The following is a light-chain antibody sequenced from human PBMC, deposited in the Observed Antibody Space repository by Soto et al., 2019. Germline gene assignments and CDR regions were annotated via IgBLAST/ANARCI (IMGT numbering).Light chain of an antibody. V-gene: IGLV2-8*01. CDR3: SSYAGSDDRWV. CDR2: EVS. J-gene: IGLJ3*02. Sequence: QSALTQPPSASGSPGQSVTISCTGTSSDIGAYNYVSWYQQHPGKAPKLMIHEVSKRPSGVPDRFSVSKSGNTASLTVSGLQAEDEADYYCSSYAGSDDRWVFGGGTKRTVL. CDR1: SSDIGAYNY.